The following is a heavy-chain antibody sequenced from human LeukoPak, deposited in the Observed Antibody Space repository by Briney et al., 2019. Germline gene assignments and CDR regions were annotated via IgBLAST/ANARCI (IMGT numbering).Heavy chain of an antibody. V-gene: IGHV4-39*07. J-gene: IGHJ5*02. CDR3: ARTLIPLNWFDP. CDR1: GFTFSSYS. Sequence: GSLRLSCAASGFTFSSYSMNWIRQPPGKGLEWIGSIYYSGSTYYNPSLKSRVTISVDTSKNQFSLKLSSVTAADTAVYYCARTLIPLNWFDPWGQGTLVTVSS. D-gene: IGHD2-8*01. CDR2: IYYSGST.